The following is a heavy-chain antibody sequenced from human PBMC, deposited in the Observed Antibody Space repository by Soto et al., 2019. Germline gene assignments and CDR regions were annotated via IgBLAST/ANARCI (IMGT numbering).Heavy chain of an antibody. CDR3: ARDSYYYDSSGVNTPEISSWFDP. CDR1: GGSISSGGYS. D-gene: IGHD3-22*01. CDR2: IYHSGST. Sequence: SETLSLTCAVSGGSISSGGYSWSWIRQPPGKGLEWIGYIYHSGSTYYNPSLKSRVTISVDRSKNQFSLKLSSVTAADTAVYYCARDSYYYDSSGVNTPEISSWFDPWGQGLLVTVSS. J-gene: IGHJ5*02. V-gene: IGHV4-30-2*01.